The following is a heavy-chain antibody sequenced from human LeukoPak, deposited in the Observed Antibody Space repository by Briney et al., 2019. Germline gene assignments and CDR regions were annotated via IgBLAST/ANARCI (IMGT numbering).Heavy chain of an antibody. CDR1: GFTFSNYA. CDR2: ISGSGGST. J-gene: IGHJ5*02. CDR3: ANGKGVAVAVGT. D-gene: IGHD6-19*01. Sequence: QSGGSLRLSCAASGFTFSNYAMSWVRQAPGKGLEWVSVISGSGGSTYYADSVKGRFTISRDNSKNTLYLQMNSLRAEDTAVYYCANGKGVAVAVGTWGQGTPVTVSS. V-gene: IGHV3-23*01.